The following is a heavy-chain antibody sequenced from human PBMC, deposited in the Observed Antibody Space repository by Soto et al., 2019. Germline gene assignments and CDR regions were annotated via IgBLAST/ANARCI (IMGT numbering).Heavy chain of an antibody. CDR2: IYYSGST. D-gene: IGHD5-12*01. CDR3: ASIDIVATSGYYYGMDV. V-gene: IGHV4-59*08. J-gene: IGHJ6*02. Sequence: GLEWIGYIYYSGSTNYNPSLKSRVTISVDTSKNQFSLKLSSVTAADTAVYFCASIDIVATSGYYYGMDVWGXGT.